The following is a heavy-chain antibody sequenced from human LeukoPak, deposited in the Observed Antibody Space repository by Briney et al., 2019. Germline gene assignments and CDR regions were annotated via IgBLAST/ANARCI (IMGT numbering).Heavy chain of an antibody. CDR2: INSGGSST. Sequence: GGSLRLSCATSGFTFSNYWMHWVRHAPGRGLVWVSRINSGGSSTVYADSVKGRFTISRDNAKNTLYLQMNSLRAEDTAVYYCARTLYSNYYFDYWGQGTLVTVSS. CDR1: GFTFSNYW. CDR3: ARTLYSNYYFDY. V-gene: IGHV3-74*01. D-gene: IGHD4-11*01. J-gene: IGHJ4*02.